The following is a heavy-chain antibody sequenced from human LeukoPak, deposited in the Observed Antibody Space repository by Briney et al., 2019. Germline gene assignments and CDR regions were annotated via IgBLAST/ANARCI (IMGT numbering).Heavy chain of an antibody. J-gene: IGHJ4*02. CDR1: GFIVSSNY. Sequence: GGSLRLSCAASGFIVSSNYMSWVRQAPGKGLEWVSVISGGGNTYYTDSVKGRFTISRDNSKNTLYLQMNSLRAEDTAVYYCASIRATVANKAGYWGQGTLVTVSS. V-gene: IGHV3-53*05. CDR2: ISGGGNT. D-gene: IGHD4-17*01. CDR3: ASIRATVANKAGY.